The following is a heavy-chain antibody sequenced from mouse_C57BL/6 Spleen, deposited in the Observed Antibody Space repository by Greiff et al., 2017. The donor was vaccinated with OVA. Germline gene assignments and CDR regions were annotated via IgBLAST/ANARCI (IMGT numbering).Heavy chain of an antibody. J-gene: IGHJ4*01. V-gene: IGHV5-9-1*02. CDR2: ISSGGDYI. D-gene: IGHD1-3*01. CDR3: TRDRGELEGYAMDY. Sequence: EVHLVESGEGLVKPGGSLKLSCAASGFTFSSYAMSWVRQTPEKRLEWVAYISSGGDYIYYADTVKGRFTISRDNARNTLYLQMSSLKSEDTAMYYCTRDRGELEGYAMDYWGQGTSVTVSS. CDR1: GFTFSSYA.